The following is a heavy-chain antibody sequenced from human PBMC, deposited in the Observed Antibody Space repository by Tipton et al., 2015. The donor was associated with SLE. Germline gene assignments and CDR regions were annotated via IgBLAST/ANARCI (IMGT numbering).Heavy chain of an antibody. CDR1: GGSISSSSYY. Sequence: TLSLTCTVSGGSISSSSYYWGWIRQPPGKGLEWIVSIYYSGSTYYNPSLKSRVTISVDTSKNQFSLKLSSVTAADTAVYYCRLITITSLFDYWGRGTLVTVS. V-gene: IGHV4-39*07. CDR2: IYYSGST. D-gene: IGHD3-16*01. CDR3: RLITITSLFDY. J-gene: IGHJ4*02.